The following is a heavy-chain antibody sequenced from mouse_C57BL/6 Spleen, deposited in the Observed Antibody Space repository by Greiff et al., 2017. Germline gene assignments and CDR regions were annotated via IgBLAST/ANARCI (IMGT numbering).Heavy chain of an antibody. CDR1: GFTFSSYG. J-gene: IGHJ2*01. D-gene: IGHD1-1*01. CDR2: ISSGGSYT. Sequence: EVMLVESGGDLVKPGGSLKLSCAASGFTFSSYGMSWVRQTPDKRLVWVATISSGGSYTFYPNSVKGRFTITRDKAKNTLYLQMSSLKSEDTAMYYCARRAGGSSCEDYIDYWGQGTTLTVSS. V-gene: IGHV5-6*02. CDR3: ARRAGGSSCEDYIDY.